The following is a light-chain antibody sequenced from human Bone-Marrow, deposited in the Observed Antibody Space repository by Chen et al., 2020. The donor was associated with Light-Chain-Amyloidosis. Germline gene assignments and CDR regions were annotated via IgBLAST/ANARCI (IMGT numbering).Light chain of an antibody. CDR2: AAS. J-gene: IGKJ5*01. CDR1: QRISTY. CDR3: QQSYSMSSIT. V-gene: IGKV1-39*01. Sequence: DIQMTQSPSYLSASVGDRVTITCRTSQRISTYLNWYQQKPGKAPKLLIHAASTLQSGVPLWFSGSGSGTDYIRTIRSVQPEDVAIYYCQQSYSMSSITLGQGTRLEIK.